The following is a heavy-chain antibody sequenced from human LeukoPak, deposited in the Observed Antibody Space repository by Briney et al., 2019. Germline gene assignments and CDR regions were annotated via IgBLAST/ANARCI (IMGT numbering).Heavy chain of an antibody. D-gene: IGHD6-13*01. Sequence: GGSLRLSCAASGFTFNNYGIHDVRQAPGKGLEWVAVISDDGRHKNYADSVKGRFTISRDNSNNTLYLQMNSLRVEDTGVYYCAKDRETTASGTFDYWGQGTLVTVSS. CDR2: ISDDGRHK. V-gene: IGHV3-30*18. J-gene: IGHJ4*02. CDR1: GFTFNNYG. CDR3: AKDRETTASGTFDY.